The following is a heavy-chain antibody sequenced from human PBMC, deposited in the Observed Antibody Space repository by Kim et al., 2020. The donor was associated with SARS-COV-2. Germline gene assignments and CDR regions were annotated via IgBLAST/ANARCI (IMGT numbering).Heavy chain of an antibody. CDR3: AKNSGSYFGWFDP. V-gene: IGHV3-23*01. Sequence: YADSVKGRFTISSDNSKNTVFLQMDSLRADDTAIYYCAKNSGSYFGWFDPWGQGTLVTVSS. J-gene: IGHJ5*02. D-gene: IGHD1-26*01.